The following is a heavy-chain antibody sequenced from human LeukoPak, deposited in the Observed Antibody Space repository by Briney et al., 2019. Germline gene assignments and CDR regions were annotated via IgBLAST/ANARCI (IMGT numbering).Heavy chain of an antibody. Sequence: PSETLSLTCTVSGGSISSYYWSWIRQPPGKGLEWIGYIYYSGSTNYNPSLKSRVTISVDTSKNQFSLKLSSVTAADTAVYYCARVTDSSSLGYFDYWGQGTLVTVSS. CDR1: GGSISSYY. CDR2: IYYSGST. V-gene: IGHV4-59*01. CDR3: ARVTDSSSLGYFDY. D-gene: IGHD6-13*01. J-gene: IGHJ4*02.